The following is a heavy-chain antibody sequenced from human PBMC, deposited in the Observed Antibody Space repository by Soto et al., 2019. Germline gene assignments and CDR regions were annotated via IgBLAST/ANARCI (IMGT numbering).Heavy chain of an antibody. CDR2: ADHSGST. V-gene: IGHV4-34*01. CDR3: ARCFTMTVVVFDY. D-gene: IGHD3-22*01. Sequence: PSETLSLTCVVSGGSFSGYYWTWIRQAPGKGLEWIGEADHSGSTSYNPSLKSRVTMSADTSKNQFSLSLSSVTAADTALYYCARCFTMTVVVFDYWGQGALVTVSS. J-gene: IGHJ4*02. CDR1: GGSFSGYY.